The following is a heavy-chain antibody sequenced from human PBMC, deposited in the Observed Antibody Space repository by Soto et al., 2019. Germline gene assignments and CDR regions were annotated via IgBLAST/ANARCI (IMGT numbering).Heavy chain of an antibody. Sequence: GASVKVSCKAPGYTFNTYGITWARKAPGQGLEWMGWINPYNGNTKFAQKFQDRVTMTTATSTSTAYMKVASLKSDDMAVSNCAGGCSAVSTYLYYWGQGTLVTVSS. CDR3: AGGCSAVSTYLYY. D-gene: IGHD4-17*01. V-gene: IGHV1-18*03. CDR1: GYTFNTYG. J-gene: IGHJ4*02. CDR2: INPYNGNT.